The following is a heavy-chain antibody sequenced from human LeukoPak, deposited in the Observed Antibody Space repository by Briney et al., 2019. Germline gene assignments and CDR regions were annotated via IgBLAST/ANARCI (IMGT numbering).Heavy chain of an antibody. CDR3: ARQLDGNSGVFDY. V-gene: IGHV4-39*07. CDR2: IYYSGST. J-gene: IGHJ4*02. Sequence: PSETLSLTCTVSGGSISSSSYYWGWIRQPPGKGLEWIGSIYYSGSTYYNPSLNSRVTISVDTSKNQFSLKLSSVTAADTAVYYCARQLDGNSGVFDYWGQGTLVTVSS. D-gene: IGHD4-23*01. CDR1: GGSISSSSYY.